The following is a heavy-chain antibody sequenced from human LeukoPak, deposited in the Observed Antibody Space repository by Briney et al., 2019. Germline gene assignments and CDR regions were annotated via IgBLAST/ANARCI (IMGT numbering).Heavy chain of an antibody. D-gene: IGHD3-22*01. CDR2: ISAYNGNT. Sequence: ASVKVSCKASGYTFTSYGISWVRQAPGQGLEWMGWISAYNGNTNYAQKLQGRVTMTTDTSTSTAYMELRSLRSDDTAVYYCARGADYYDSSGYYVAGAFDIWGQGTMVTVSS. J-gene: IGHJ3*02. CDR1: GYTFTSYG. V-gene: IGHV1-18*01. CDR3: ARGADYYDSSGYYVAGAFDI.